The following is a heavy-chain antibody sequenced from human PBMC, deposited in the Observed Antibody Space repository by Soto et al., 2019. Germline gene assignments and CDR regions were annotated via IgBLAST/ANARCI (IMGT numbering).Heavy chain of an antibody. D-gene: IGHD3-16*02. V-gene: IGHV6-1*01. CDR1: GGVVSSIVAA. CDR3: ASYRFAGGHYCHYGLVA. J-gene: IGHJ6*02. Sequence: PFQTLSGTCAIWGGVVSSIVAAWKWIRQSPSRGLEWLGRTYYRSKWYNDYAVSVKSRITINPDTSKNQFSLQLNSVTPEDSAVYYCASYRFAGGHYCHYGLVAGCQGTSLTVFS. CDR2: TYYRSKWYN.